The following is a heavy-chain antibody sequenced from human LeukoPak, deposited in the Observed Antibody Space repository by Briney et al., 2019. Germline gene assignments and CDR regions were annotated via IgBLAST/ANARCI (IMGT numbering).Heavy chain of an antibody. V-gene: IGHV4-38-2*01. Sequence: PSETLSLTCAVSVYSLSSGYYWGWIRQPPGKGLEWIGSIYHSGSTFYNPSLKNRVNISVDTSKIQFSLKLSSVTAADTAVYYCATPVPYDSSGYGFDIWGQGTMVTVSS. CDR3: ATPVPYDSSGYGFDI. CDR1: VYSLSSGYY. D-gene: IGHD3-22*01. J-gene: IGHJ3*02. CDR2: IYHSGST.